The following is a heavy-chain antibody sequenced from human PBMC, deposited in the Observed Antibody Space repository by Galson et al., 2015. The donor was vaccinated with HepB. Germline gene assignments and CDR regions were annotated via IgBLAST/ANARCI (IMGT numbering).Heavy chain of an antibody. CDR2: ISYDGSNK. D-gene: IGHD3-3*01. V-gene: IGHV3-30*18. CDR1: GFTFSSYG. CDR3: AKDYYDFWSGSLFDY. Sequence: SLRLSCAASGFTFSSYGMHWVRQAPGKGLEWVAVISYDGSNKYYADSVKGRFTISRDNSKNTLYLQMNSLRAEDTAVYYCAKDYYDFWSGSLFDYWGQGTLVTVSS. J-gene: IGHJ4*02.